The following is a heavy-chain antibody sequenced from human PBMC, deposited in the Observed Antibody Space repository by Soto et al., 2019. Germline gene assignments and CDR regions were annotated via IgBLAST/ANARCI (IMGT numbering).Heavy chain of an antibody. J-gene: IGHJ5*02. CDR1: GGSFSGYY. CDR3: ARGKLSTPSFDP. CDR2: INHSGST. Sequence: ETLSLTCAVYGGSFSGYYWSWIRQPPGKGLEWIGEINHSGSTNYNPSLKSRVTISVDTSKNQFSLKLSSVTAADTAVYYCARGKLSTPSFDPWGQGTLVTVSS. V-gene: IGHV4-34*01.